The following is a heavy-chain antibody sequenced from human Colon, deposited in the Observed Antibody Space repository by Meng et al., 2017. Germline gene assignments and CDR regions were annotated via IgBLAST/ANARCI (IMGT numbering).Heavy chain of an antibody. CDR2: IDHRGSA. J-gene: IGHJ4*02. CDR3: ARHGGYYQDF. Sequence: QVPLQEWGPGLVKPSETLSLACSVSGASVSVNSYWSWVRQPPGRGLEWIGQIDHRGSAYYRPSVNSRVTMSLDKSRNQFSLRLTSVTAADTAVYYCARHGGYYQDFWGQGTLVTVSS. V-gene: IGHV4-4*02. CDR1: GASVSVNSY. D-gene: IGHD4-23*01.